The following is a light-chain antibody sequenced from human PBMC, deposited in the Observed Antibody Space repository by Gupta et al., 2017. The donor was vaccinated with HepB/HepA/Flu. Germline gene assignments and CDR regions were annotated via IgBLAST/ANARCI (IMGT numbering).Light chain of an antibody. CDR3: CSSSSNSTLYV. V-gene: IGLV2-14*01. CDR2: DVS. J-gene: IGLJ1*01. Sequence: QSALTQPASVSGSPGQSITISCTGTSSDIGTHNYVSWYQQNPGKAPKLIIHDVSDRPSGVSNRFSGSKSGNTASLTISGLQAEDEADYYCCSSSSNSTLYVFGTGTEVTVL. CDR1: SSDIGTHNY.